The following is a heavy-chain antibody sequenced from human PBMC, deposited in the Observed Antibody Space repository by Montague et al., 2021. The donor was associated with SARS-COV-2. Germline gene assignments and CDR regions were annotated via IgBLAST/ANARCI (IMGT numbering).Heavy chain of an antibody. Sequence: GSLRLSCAASGFTFSKYSMNWVRQAPGKGLEWISSITSSGSFIYYADSVKGRFTISRDNAKNSLFLQMNSLRAEDTAVYYCAKVLVRLHTNWFDSWGQGTLVTVSS. D-gene: IGHD3-10*01. CDR2: ITSSGSFI. J-gene: IGHJ5*01. CDR1: GFTFSKYS. CDR3: AKVLVRLHTNWFDS. V-gene: IGHV3-21*01.